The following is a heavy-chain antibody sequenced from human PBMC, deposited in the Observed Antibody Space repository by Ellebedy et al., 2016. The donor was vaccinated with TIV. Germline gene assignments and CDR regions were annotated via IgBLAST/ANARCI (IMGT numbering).Heavy chain of an antibody. CDR2: TNPRDAGT. CDR1: GCTFTNYY. V-gene: IGHV1-46*01. Sequence: ASVKVSCXASGCTFTNYYMHWVRQAPGQGLEWVGVTNPRDAGTTYAQKFQDRVTMTSDTSTSTFYMDLRSLTSEDTAVYYCARGNTAMAMVDYWGQGTLVTVSS. J-gene: IGHJ4*02. CDR3: ARGNTAMAMVDY. D-gene: IGHD5-18*01.